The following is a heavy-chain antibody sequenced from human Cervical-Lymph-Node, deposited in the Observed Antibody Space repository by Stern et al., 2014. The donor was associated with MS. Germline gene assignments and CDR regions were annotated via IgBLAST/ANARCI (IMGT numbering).Heavy chain of an antibody. CDR2: VIPIFGTA. CDR3: ARGELKEGLVRGMDV. CDR1: GGTFSSYA. D-gene: IGHD1-26*01. Sequence: QVQLLQPGAEVKKPGSSVKVSCKASGGTFSSYAISWVRQPPGQGLEGMGGVIPIFGTANYAQKFQGRVTIAADESTSTAYMELSSLRSEDTAVYYCARGELKEGLVRGMDVWGQGTTVTVSS. J-gene: IGHJ6*02. V-gene: IGHV1-69*01.